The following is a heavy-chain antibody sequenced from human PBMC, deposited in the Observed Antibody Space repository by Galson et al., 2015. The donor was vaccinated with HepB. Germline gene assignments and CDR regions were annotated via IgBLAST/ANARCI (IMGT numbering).Heavy chain of an antibody. CDR1: GGSFSAYY. V-gene: IGHV4-34*01. Sequence: ETLSLTCAVYGGSFSAYYWSWIRQPPGKGLEWIGEINHSGSTNYNPSLKSRVTISIDTSKNRFSLKLSSVTAADTAVYYCARAVYYDFWNGFGPWGQGTLVTVSS. CDR3: ARAVYYDFWNGFGP. CDR2: INHSGST. J-gene: IGHJ5*02. D-gene: IGHD3-3*01.